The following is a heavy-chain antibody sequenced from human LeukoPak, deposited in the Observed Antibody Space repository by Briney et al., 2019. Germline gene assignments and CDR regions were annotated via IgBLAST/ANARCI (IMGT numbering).Heavy chain of an antibody. V-gene: IGHV3-21*01. CDR2: ISSSSSYI. CDR1: GFTFSSYS. CDR3: ARQARPKYYDILTWAHAGAFDI. D-gene: IGHD3-9*01. Sequence: GGSLRLSCAASGFTFSSYSMNWVRQAPGKGLEWVSSISSSSSYIYYADSVKGRFTISRDNAKNSLYLQMNSLRAEDTAVYYCARQARPKYYDILTWAHAGAFDIWGQGTMVTVSS. J-gene: IGHJ3*02.